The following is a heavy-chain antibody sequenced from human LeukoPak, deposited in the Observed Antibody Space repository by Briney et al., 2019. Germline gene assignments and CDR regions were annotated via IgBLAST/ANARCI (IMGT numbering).Heavy chain of an antibody. J-gene: IGHJ5*02. CDR2: MNPNSGNT. CDR3: ARGGGSTDFWSGYYSWFDP. D-gene: IGHD3-3*01. V-gene: IGHV1-8*01. CDR1: GYTFTSYD. Sequence: ASVKVSCKASGYTFTSYDINWVRQATGQGLEWMGWMNPNSGNTGYAQKFQGRVTMTRNTSISTAYMELSSLRSEDTAVYYCARGGGSTDFWSGYYSWFDPWGQGTLVTVSS.